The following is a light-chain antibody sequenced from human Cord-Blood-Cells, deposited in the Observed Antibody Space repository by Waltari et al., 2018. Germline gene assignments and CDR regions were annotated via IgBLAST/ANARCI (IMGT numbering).Light chain of an antibody. Sequence: EIVLTQSPGNLSLSPGERATLSCRASQSVSTSYLAWYHKKPGQAPRLLIYGASSRATGIPDRFSGSGSGTDFTLTISRLEPEDFAVYYCQQYGSSPPITFGQGTRLEIK. V-gene: IGKV3-20*01. CDR3: QQYGSSPPIT. J-gene: IGKJ5*01. CDR1: QSVSTSY. CDR2: GAS.